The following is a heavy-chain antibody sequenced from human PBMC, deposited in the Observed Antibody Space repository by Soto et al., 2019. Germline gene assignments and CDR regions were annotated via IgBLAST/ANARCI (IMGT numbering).Heavy chain of an antibody. V-gene: IGHV3-23*01. Sequence: EVQLLESGGGLVQPGGSLRLSCAASGFTFSSYAMSWVRQAPGKGLEWVSAISGSGGSTYYADSVKGRFTISRDNSKNTLYLQMNSLRDEDTAVYYCAKGSPGYSGYDSNWYFDLWGRGTLVTVSS. CDR3: AKGSPGYSGYDSNWYFDL. J-gene: IGHJ2*01. CDR2: ISGSGGST. D-gene: IGHD5-12*01. CDR1: GFTFSSYA.